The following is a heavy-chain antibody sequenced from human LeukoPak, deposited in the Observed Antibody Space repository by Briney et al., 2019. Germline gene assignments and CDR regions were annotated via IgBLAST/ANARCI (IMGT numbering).Heavy chain of an antibody. Sequence: PGGSLRLSCAASGFTFSSYSMNWVRQAPGKGLEWVSSISSSSSYIYYADSVKGRFTISRDNAKNSLYLQMNSLRAEDTAVYYCARDHGSGGYYYDSWGQGTLVTVSS. CDR3: ARDHGSGGYYYDS. D-gene: IGHD3-22*01. CDR2: ISSSSSYI. V-gene: IGHV3-21*01. CDR1: GFTFSSYS. J-gene: IGHJ5*01.